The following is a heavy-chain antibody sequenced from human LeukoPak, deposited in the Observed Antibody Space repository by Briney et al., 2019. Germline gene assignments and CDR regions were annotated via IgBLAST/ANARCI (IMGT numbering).Heavy chain of an antibody. J-gene: IGHJ6*02. Sequence: SETLSLTCTVSGGSISSYYWSWIRQPPGKGLEWIGYIYYSGSTNYNPSLKSRVTISVDTSKNQFSPKLSSVTAADTAVYYCARKNPMVRGVIEYHYYGMDVWGQGTTVTVSS. D-gene: IGHD3-10*01. V-gene: IGHV4-59*01. CDR2: IYYSGST. CDR1: GGSISSYY. CDR3: ARKNPMVRGVIEYHYYGMDV.